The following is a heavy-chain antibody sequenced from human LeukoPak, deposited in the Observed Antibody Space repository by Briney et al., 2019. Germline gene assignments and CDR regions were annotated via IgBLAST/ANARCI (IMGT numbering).Heavy chain of an antibody. CDR3: ARDMMGYYGSGSYSRPRDY. J-gene: IGHJ4*02. CDR1: GYSISSGYY. CDR2: IYHSGST. V-gene: IGHV4-38-2*02. D-gene: IGHD3-10*01. Sequence: SETLSLTCAVSGYSISSGYYWGWIRQPPGKGLEWIGSIYHSGSTYYNPSLKSRVTISVDTSKNQFSLKLSSVTAADTAVYCCARDMMGYYGSGSYSRPRDYWGQGTLVTVSS.